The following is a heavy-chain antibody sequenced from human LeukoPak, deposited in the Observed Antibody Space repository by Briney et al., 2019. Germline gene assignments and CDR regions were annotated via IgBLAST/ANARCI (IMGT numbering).Heavy chain of an antibody. V-gene: IGHV3-23*01. J-gene: IGHJ4*02. D-gene: IGHD2-15*01. CDR1: GFTFSSYG. Sequence: GGSLRLSCAASGFTFSSYGMSWVRQAPGKGLEWVSAISGSGGSTYYADSVKGRFTISRDNSKNTLYLQMNSLRAEDTAVCYCAKDRVAATAFFDYWGQGTLVTVSS. CDR3: AKDRVAATAFFDY. CDR2: ISGSGGST.